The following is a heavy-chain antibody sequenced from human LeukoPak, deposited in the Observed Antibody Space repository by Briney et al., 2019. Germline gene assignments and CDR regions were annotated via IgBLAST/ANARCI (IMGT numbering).Heavy chain of an antibody. CDR2: INWNGGST. J-gene: IGHJ4*02. CDR3: ARARGAGPGAHFDY. CDR1: GFTFSSYW. D-gene: IGHD3-10*01. Sequence: PGGSLRLSCAASGFTFSSYWMSWVRQAPGKGLEWVSGINWNGGSTGYADSVKGRFTISRDNTKSSLFLQMNSLRAEDTAVYYCARARGAGPGAHFDYWGQGTPVIVSS. V-gene: IGHV3-20*04.